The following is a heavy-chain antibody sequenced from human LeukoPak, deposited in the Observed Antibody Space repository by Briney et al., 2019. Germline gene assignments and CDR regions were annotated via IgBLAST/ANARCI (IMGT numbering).Heavy chain of an antibody. CDR1: GYTFTSYG. CDR3: ASSIMITFGGVIAEGAFDI. Sequence: ASVKVSCKASGYTFTSYGISWVRQAPGQGLEWMGWISAYNGNTNYAQKLQGRVTMTTDTSTSTAYMELRSLRSDDTAVYYCASSIMITFGGVIAEGAFDIWGQGTMVTVSS. J-gene: IGHJ3*02. D-gene: IGHD3-16*02. CDR2: ISAYNGNT. V-gene: IGHV1-18*01.